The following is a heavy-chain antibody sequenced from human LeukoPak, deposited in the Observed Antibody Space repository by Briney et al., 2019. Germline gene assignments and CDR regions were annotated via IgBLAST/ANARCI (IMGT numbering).Heavy chain of an antibody. J-gene: IGHJ4*02. D-gene: IGHD5-18*01. CDR3: ARDGIQLWAY. V-gene: IGHV1-8*01. CDR1: GYTFSSYD. Sequence: GASVKVSCKASGYTFSSYDINWVRQATGQGLEWMGWMNPNTGNIDYAQKFQGRVAMTRNTSITTAYMELYNLTSEDTAVYYCARDGIQLWAYWGQGTLVTVSS. CDR2: MNPNTGNI.